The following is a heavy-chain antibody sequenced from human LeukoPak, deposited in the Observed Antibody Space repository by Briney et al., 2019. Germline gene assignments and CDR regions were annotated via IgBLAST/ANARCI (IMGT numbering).Heavy chain of an antibody. CDR2: INPFTGDT. V-gene: IGHV1-2*02. J-gene: IGHJ5*02. Sequence: ASVKVSCKASGYALTGNDYYWVRQAPGQGLEYMGSINPFTGDTSYAQKFQGRVTMTRDTSISTAYMELSSLRSEDTAVYYCARVRGYCSSTSCYGGFDPWGQGTLVTVSS. CDR3: ARVRGYCSSTSCYGGFDP. CDR1: GYALTGND. D-gene: IGHD2-2*01.